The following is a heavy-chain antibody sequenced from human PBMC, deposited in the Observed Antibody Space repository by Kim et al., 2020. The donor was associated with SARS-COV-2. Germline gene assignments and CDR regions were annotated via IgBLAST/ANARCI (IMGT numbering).Heavy chain of an antibody. CDR1: GITFSSYS. J-gene: IGHJ4*02. V-gene: IGHV3-48*02. CDR3: ARDRGAAYYGDYTFDY. D-gene: IGHD4-17*01. Sequence: GGSLRLSCAASGITFSSYSMNWVRQAPGKGLEWVSYISSSSSTIYYADSVKGRFTISRDNAKNSLYLQMNSLRDEDTAVYYCARDRGAAYYGDYTFDYWGQGTLVTVSS. CDR2: ISSSSSTI.